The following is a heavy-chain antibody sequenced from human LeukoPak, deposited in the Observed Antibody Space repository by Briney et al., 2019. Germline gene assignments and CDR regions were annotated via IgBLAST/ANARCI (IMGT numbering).Heavy chain of an antibody. CDR1: GGSISSSSYY. D-gene: IGHD5-12*01. V-gene: IGHV4-39*07. J-gene: IGHJ4*02. Sequence: SETLSLTCAVSGGSISSSSYYWGWIRQPPGKGLEWIGSIYYSGSTYYNPSLKSRVTISVDTSKNQFSLKLSSVTAADTAMYYCARVSGYDWESFYDYWGQGSLVTVSS. CDR3: ARVSGYDWESFYDY. CDR2: IYYSGST.